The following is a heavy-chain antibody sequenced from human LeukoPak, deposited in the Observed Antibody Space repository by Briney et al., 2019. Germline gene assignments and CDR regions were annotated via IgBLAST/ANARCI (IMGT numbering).Heavy chain of an antibody. CDR1: GYTFTGCH. CDR3: AREHYGDYVVDY. Sequence: ASVKVSCKASGYTFTGCHILWVRQAPGQGLEWMGRFDPNSGGTNYAQKFQGRVTMTRDTSINTAYMELSRLRSDDTAVYYCAREHYGDYVVDYWGQGTLVTVSS. V-gene: IGHV1-2*06. D-gene: IGHD4-17*01. J-gene: IGHJ4*02. CDR2: FDPNSGGT.